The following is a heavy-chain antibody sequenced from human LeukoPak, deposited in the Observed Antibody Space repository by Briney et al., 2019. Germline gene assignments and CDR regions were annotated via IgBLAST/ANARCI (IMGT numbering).Heavy chain of an antibody. Sequence: ASVKVSCKASGYTFTGFYMHWVRQAPGQGLEWMGWIDPNIGTTKYSQKFQGRVTMTRDTSVSEVYMELSRLRSDDTAVYYCARLLEHYYFDASGYYDDDYWGQGTPIIVSS. CDR3: ARLLEHYYFDASGYYDDDY. J-gene: IGHJ4*02. D-gene: IGHD3-22*01. CDR1: GYTFTGFY. V-gene: IGHV1-2*02. CDR2: IDPNIGTT.